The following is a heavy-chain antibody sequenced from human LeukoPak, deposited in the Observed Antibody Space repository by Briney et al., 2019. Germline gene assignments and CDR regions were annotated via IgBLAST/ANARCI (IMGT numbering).Heavy chain of an antibody. CDR1: GFTFSTYS. Sequence: GGSLRVSCAASGFTFSTYSMNWVRQAPGKGLEWVSSITSPVGHIYYADSLKGRITISRDNARSSLYLQMNSLRAEDTAVYYCATDGRSSGWYGFDYWGQGTLVTVSS. CDR3: ATDGRSSGWYGFDY. D-gene: IGHD6-19*01. J-gene: IGHJ4*02. CDR2: ITSPVGHI. V-gene: IGHV3-21*01.